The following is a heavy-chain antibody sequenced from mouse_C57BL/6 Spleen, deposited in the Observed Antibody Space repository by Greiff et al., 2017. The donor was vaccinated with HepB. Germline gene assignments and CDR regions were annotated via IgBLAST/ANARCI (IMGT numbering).Heavy chain of an antibody. CDR3: ARSWGLRLAFFDY. D-gene: IGHD2-4*01. CDR2: IDPSDSYT. V-gene: IGHV1-69*01. J-gene: IGHJ2*01. Sequence: QVQLQQPGAELVMPGASVKLSCKASGYTFTSYWMHWVKKRPGQGLEWIGEIDPSDSYTNYNQKFKGKSTLTVDKSSSTAYMQLSSLTSEDSAVYYCARSWGLRLAFFDYWGQGTTLTVSS. CDR1: GYTFTSYW.